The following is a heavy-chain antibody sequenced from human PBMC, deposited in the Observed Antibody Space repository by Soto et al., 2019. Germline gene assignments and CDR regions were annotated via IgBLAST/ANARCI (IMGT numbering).Heavy chain of an antibody. CDR3: ARSDIVVVPAAPVDY. J-gene: IGHJ4*02. V-gene: IGHV1-18*01. CDR1: GGTFSDYA. D-gene: IGHD2-2*01. Sequence: ASVKVSCKASGGTFSDYAITWVRQAPGQGLEWMGWISAYNGNTNYAQKLQGRVTMTTDTSTSTAYMELRSLRSDDTAVYYCARSDIVVVPAAPVDYWGQGTLVTVSS. CDR2: ISAYNGNT.